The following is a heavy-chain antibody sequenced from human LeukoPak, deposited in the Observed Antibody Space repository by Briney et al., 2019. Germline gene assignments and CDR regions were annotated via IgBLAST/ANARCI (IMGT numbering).Heavy chain of an antibody. Sequence: GGSLRPSCAGSGLTFSSYAMSWVRQAPGKGLEWVSAVGGGGGDTYYADSVRGRFTISRDNSKNTLYLQMNSLRVEDTAVYYCAKDRAYYYDSSGYYHFDYWGQGTLVTVSS. D-gene: IGHD3-22*01. V-gene: IGHV3-23*01. CDR3: AKDRAYYYDSSGYYHFDY. J-gene: IGHJ4*02. CDR2: VGGGGGDT. CDR1: GLTFSSYA.